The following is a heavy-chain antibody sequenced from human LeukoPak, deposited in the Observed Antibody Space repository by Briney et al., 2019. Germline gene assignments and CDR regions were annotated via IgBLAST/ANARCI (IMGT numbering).Heavy chain of an antibody. Sequence: PSETLSLTCAVYGDSFSGFYWSWIRQPPGKGLEWIGEINHSGSTNYNPSLKSRVTISADTSKNQFSLRLNSVTAADTAVFFFARGPLGYCSSSSCHGPDYWGQGTLGTVSS. D-gene: IGHD2-2*01. CDR3: ARGPLGYCSSSSCHGPDY. CDR1: GDSFSGFY. CDR2: INHSGST. V-gene: IGHV4-34*01. J-gene: IGHJ4*02.